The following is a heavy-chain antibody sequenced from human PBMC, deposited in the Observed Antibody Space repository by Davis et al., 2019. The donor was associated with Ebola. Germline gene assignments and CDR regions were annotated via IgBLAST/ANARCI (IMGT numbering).Heavy chain of an antibody. J-gene: IGHJ6*02. CDR3: AKELNTWQQLDYYGMDV. CDR2: ISWDGGST. CDR1: GFTFDDYT. D-gene: IGHD6-13*01. Sequence: GESLKISCAASGFTFDDYTMHWVRQAPGKGLEWVSLISWDGGSTYYADSVKGRFTISRDNSKNSLYLQKNSLRTEDTALYYCAKELNTWQQLDYYGMDVWGQGTTVTVSS. V-gene: IGHV3-43*01.